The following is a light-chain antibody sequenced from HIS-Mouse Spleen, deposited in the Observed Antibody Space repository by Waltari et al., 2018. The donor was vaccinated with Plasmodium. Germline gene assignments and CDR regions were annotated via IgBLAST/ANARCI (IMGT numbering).Light chain of an antibody. J-gene: IGKJ1*01. CDR2: GAS. CDR1: QSVSSN. V-gene: IGKV3-15*01. CDR3: QQYNNWPRGT. Sequence: EIVMTQSPATLSVSPGERATLSCRASQSVSSNLAWYQQKPGQAPRLLIYGASTRATGIPARFSGSGSGTEFTLIISRMQSEDFVVYYCQQYNNWPRGTFGQGTKVEIK.